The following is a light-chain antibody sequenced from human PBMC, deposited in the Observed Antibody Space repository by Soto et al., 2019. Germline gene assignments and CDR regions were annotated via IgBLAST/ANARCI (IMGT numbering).Light chain of an antibody. Sequence: DIQLTQSPSSLSASVRDRVTVTCRASQSISSYLNWYQQKPGKAPKLLIYAASSLQSGVPSRFSGSGSGTDFTLTIRSLQPEDFATYYCQQSYSTPPINCGQGKRRAIK. J-gene: IGKJ5*01. CDR1: QSISSY. V-gene: IGKV1-39*01. CDR3: QQSYSTPPIN. CDR2: AAS.